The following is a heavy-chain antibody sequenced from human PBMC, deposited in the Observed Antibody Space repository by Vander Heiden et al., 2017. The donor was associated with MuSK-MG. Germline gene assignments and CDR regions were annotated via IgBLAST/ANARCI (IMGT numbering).Heavy chain of an antibody. CDR1: GFTFSSYA. J-gene: IGHJ4*02. V-gene: IGHV3-23*01. CDR2: ISGSGGST. Sequence: EVQLLESGGGLVQPGGSLRLSCAASGFTFSSYAMSWVRQGPGKGLEWVSAISGSGGSTYYADSVKGRFTISRDNSKNTLYLQMNSLRAEDTAVYYCAKDQGPVVVIATTDYWGQGTLVTVSS. CDR3: AKDQGPVVVIATTDY. D-gene: IGHD2-21*01.